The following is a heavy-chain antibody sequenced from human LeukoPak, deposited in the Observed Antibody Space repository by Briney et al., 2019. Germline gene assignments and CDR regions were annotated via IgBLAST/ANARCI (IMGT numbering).Heavy chain of an antibody. V-gene: IGHV4-39*01. CDR1: GGSISSNSYY. CDR3: ARGSSSSSLIDY. CDR2: IYYSGST. Sequence: SETLSLTCTVSGGSISSNSYYWGWIRLPPGKGLEWIGHIYYSGSTYHNPSLKSRVTISVDTSKNQFSLKLSSVTAADTAVYHCARGSSSSSLIDYWGQGTLVTVSS. J-gene: IGHJ4*02. D-gene: IGHD6-13*01.